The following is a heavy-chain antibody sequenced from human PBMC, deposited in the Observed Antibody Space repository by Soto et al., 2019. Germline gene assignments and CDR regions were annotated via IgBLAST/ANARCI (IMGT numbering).Heavy chain of an antibody. Sequence: SETLSLTCAVSGGSISSGGYSWSWIRQPPGKGLEWIGYIYHSGSTYYNPSPKSRVTISVDRSKNQFSLKLSSVTAADTAVYYCARYNYYDSSGYYLYGMDVWGQGTTVTVSS. D-gene: IGHD3-22*01. V-gene: IGHV4-30-2*01. CDR2: IYHSGST. CDR3: ARYNYYDSSGYYLYGMDV. CDR1: GGSISSGGYS. J-gene: IGHJ6*02.